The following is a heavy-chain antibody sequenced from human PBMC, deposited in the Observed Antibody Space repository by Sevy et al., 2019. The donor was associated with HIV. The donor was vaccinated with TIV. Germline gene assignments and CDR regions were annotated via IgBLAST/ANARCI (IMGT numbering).Heavy chain of an antibody. D-gene: IGHD3-16*01. J-gene: IGHJ5*02. V-gene: IGHV3-7*01. CDR2: IKQDGSEK. CDR3: ATSGGET. Sequence: GGSLRLSCAASGFTFSSYWMNWIRQAPGKGLEWVANIKQDGSEKYYVDSVKGRFTISRVNAKNSLYLEMNTLRAEDTAVYYCATSGGETWGQGTLVTVSS. CDR1: GFTFSSYW.